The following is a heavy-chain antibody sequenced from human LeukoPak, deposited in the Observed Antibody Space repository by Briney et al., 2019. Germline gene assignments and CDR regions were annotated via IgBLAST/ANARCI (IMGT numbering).Heavy chain of an antibody. CDR2: INPNSGGT. J-gene: IGHJ4*02. CDR1: GYTFTGYY. Sequence: ASVKVSCKASGYTFTGYYMHWVRQAPGQGLEWMGWINPNSGGTNYAQKFQGRVTMTRNTSISTAYMELSSLRSEDTAVYYCARGRMVRGVSIRNWGQGTLVTVSS. CDR3: ARGRMVRGVSIRN. V-gene: IGHV1-2*02. D-gene: IGHD3-10*01.